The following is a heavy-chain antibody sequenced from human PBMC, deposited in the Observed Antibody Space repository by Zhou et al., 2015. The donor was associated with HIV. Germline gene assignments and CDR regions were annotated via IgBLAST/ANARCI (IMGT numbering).Heavy chain of an antibody. CDR3: ARDRTFRYYDFWSGYYLGAFDI. Sequence: QVQLVQSGAEEKKPGASVKVSCKASRYTFTSYAMHWVRQAPGQRLEWMGWINAGNGNTKYSQKFQGRVTISRDTSASTAYMELSSLRSEDTAVYYCARDRTFRYYDFWSGYYLGAFDIWAKGQWSPSLQ. CDR2: INAGNGNT. J-gene: IGHJ3*02. D-gene: IGHD3-3*01. V-gene: IGHV1-3*05. CDR1: RYTFTSYA.